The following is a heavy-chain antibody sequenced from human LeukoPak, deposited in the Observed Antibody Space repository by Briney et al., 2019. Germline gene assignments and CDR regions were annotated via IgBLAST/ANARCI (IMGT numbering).Heavy chain of an antibody. CDR2: MNPNSGNT. J-gene: IGHJ4*02. CDR3: ARVMGVRGVTVDY. D-gene: IGHD3-10*01. Sequence: ASVKVSCKASGGTFSSYAISWVRQATGQGLEWMGWMNPNSGNTGYAQKFQGRVTMTRNTSISTAYMELSSLRSEDTAVYYCARVMGVRGVTVDYWGQGTLVTVSS. CDR1: GGTFSSYA. V-gene: IGHV1-8*02.